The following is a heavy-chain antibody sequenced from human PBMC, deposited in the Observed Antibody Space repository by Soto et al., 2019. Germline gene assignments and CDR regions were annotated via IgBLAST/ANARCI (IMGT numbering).Heavy chain of an antibody. D-gene: IGHD3-3*01. CDR2: ISSSSSYI. CDR3: ARVNPAYDFWSGYRFRRGWFDP. CDR1: GVPFSSYS. V-gene: IGHV3-21*01. J-gene: IGHJ5*02. Sequence: PGGSLRLCCAASGVPFSSYSMNWVRQAPGKGLEWVSSISSSSSYIYYADSVKGRFTISRDNAKNSLYLQMNSLRAEDTAVYYCARVNPAYDFWSGYRFRRGWFDPWGQGTLVTVSS.